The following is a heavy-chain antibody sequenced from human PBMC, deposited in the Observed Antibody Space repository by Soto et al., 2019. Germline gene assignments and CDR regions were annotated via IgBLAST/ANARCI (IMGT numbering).Heavy chain of an antibody. Sequence: SETLSLTCTVTGDSISSRSYYWGWIRQPPGKGLEWIGSIYYSGSTYNDPSLRSRVSMSIDTSKDQFSLKLKSVTAADTALYFCARQRTSVVTQAYFDVWGPGPLVTVSS. D-gene: IGHD2-21*02. CDR2: IYYSGST. V-gene: IGHV4-39*01. J-gene: IGHJ4*02. CDR1: GDSISSRSYY. CDR3: ARQRTSVVTQAYFDV.